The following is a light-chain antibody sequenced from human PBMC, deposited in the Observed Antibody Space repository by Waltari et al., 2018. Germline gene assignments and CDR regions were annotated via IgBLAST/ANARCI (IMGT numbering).Light chain of an antibody. Sequence: VLTPSPGTLSLSPGESATLSCRASQSLTKRYLAWYQQKPGQAPRLLIYGASSRAAGIPDRFSGRGSGTDFTLTISRLEPEDFAVYYCQQYGSSVLYTFGQGTKLEIK. CDR1: QSLTKRY. CDR3: QQYGSSVLYT. J-gene: IGKJ2*01. V-gene: IGKV3-20*01. CDR2: GAS.